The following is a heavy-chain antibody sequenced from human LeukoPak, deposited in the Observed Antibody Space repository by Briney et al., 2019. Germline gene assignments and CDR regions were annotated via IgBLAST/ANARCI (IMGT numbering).Heavy chain of an antibody. CDR3: ARDLGLQSYSDY. Sequence: GASVKVSCKASGYTFTSYYMHWVRQAPGQGLEWMGIINPSGGSTSYAQKFQGRVTMTRDTSTSTVYMELSRLRSDDTAVYYCARDLGLQSYSDYWGQGTLVTVSS. CDR2: INPSGGST. V-gene: IGHV1-46*01. CDR1: GYTFTSYY. J-gene: IGHJ4*02. D-gene: IGHD3-10*01.